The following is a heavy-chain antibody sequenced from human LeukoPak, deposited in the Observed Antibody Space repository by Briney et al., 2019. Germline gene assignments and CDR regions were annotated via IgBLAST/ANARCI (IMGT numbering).Heavy chain of an antibody. CDR3: ARDRGYTQDY. CDR1: GFTFSNYW. V-gene: IGHV3-74*01. J-gene: IGHJ4*02. Sequence: GGSLRLSCAASGFTFSNYWMHWVRQAPGKGLVWVSRIDGDGSSTSYADSVKGRFTISRDNAKNTLFLQMNSLRADDTAVYYCARDRGYTQDYWGQGTLVTVSS. CDR2: IDGDGSST. D-gene: IGHD5-12*01.